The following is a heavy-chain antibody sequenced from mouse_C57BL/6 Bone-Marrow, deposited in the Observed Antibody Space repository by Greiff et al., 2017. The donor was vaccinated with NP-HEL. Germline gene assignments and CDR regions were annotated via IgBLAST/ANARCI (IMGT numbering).Heavy chain of an antibody. J-gene: IGHJ2*01. CDR1: GYSITSGYY. D-gene: IGHD2-2*01. V-gene: IGHV3-6*01. Sequence: DVQLQESGPGLVKPSQSLSLTCSVTGYSITSGYYWNWIRQFPGNKLEWMGYISYDGSNNYNPSLKNRISITRDTSKNQFFLKLNSVTTEDTATYYCALWLRRRFDYWGQGTTLTVSS. CDR3: ALWLRRRFDY. CDR2: ISYDGSN.